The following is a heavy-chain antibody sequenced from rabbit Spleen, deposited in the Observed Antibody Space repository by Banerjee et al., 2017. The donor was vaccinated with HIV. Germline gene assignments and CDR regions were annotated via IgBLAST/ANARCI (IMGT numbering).Heavy chain of an antibody. J-gene: IGHJ4*01. V-gene: IGHV1S45*01. CDR1: GFSFSSGYD. CDR3: ASAYSDIYFDL. CDR2: IYTTNSKT. Sequence: EQLEESGGGLVKPEGSLTLTCKASGFSFSSGYDMCWVRQAPGKGLEWIACIYTTNSKTYYANWAKGRFVLSRTSSTTVTLQMTSLTVADTATYFCASAYSDIYFDLWGPGTLVTVS. D-gene: IGHD6-1*01.